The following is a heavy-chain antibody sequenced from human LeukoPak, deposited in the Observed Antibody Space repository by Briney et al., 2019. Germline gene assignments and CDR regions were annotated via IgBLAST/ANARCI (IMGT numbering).Heavy chain of an antibody. Sequence: GGSLRLSCAASGFTFSSYAMTWVRQAPGKGLEWVSVISGTGSSTYYADSVKGRFTISRDNSKNTLYLQMNSLRAEDTAVYYCAKHGQWLVPFDYWGQGTLVTVSS. CDR2: ISGTGSST. D-gene: IGHD6-19*01. J-gene: IGHJ4*02. CDR1: GFTFSSYA. CDR3: AKHGQWLVPFDY. V-gene: IGHV3-23*01.